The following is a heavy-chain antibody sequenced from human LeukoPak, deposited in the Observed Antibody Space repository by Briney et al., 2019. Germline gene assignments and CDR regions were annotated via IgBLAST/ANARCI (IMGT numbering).Heavy chain of an antibody. J-gene: IGHJ4*02. CDR1: GGSISSYY. CDR2: IYYSGST. D-gene: IGHD3-3*01. CDR3: ARQGSGYYHVDY. Sequence: KTSETLSLTCTVSGGSISSYYWSWIRQPPGKGLEWIGYIYYSGSTNYNPSLKSRVTISVDTSKNQFSLKLSSVTAADTAVYYCARQGSGYYHVDYWGQGTLVTVSS. V-gene: IGHV4-59*08.